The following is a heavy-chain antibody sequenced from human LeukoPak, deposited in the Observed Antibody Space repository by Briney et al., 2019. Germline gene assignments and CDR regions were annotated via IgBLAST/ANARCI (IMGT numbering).Heavy chain of an antibody. D-gene: IGHD3-9*01. V-gene: IGHV3-23*01. CDR3: ARAARYFDWLTMGSFDY. Sequence: PGGSLRLSCVASGFTFSTYAMNWVRQAPGKGLEWVSSISSDGGSTYYADSVKGRFTSSRDNSKNTLYLQMNSLRAEDTAVYYCARAARYFDWLTMGSFDYWGQGTLVTVSS. CDR2: ISSDGGST. CDR1: GFTFSTYA. J-gene: IGHJ4*02.